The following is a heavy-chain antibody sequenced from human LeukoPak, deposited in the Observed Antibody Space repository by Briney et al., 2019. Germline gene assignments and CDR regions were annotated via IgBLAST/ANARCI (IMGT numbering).Heavy chain of an antibody. CDR1: GYTFTSYY. CDR2: INPSGGST. CDR3: ARGPAGPRRLRIRTYDY. J-gene: IGHJ4*02. D-gene: IGHD5-12*01. Sequence: ASVKASCKASGYTFTSYYMHWVRQAPGQGLEWMGIINPSGGSTSYAQKFQGRVTMTRDTSTSTVYMELSSLRSEDTAVYYCARGPAGPRRLRIRTYDYWGQGTLVTISS. V-gene: IGHV1-46*01.